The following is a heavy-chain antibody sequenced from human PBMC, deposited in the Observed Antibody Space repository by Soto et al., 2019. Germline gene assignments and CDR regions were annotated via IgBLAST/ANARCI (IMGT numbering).Heavy chain of an antibody. CDR3: ARWGNYDSSGYPIKMPDY. V-gene: IGHV4-30-4*01. CDR2: IYYSGST. D-gene: IGHD3-22*01. CDR1: GGSISSGDYY. Sequence: QVQLQESGPGLVKPSQTLSLTCTVSGGSISSGDYYWSWIRQPPGKGLEWIGYIYYSGSTYYNPSLKSRVTISVDTSKNQFSLKLSSVTAADTAVYYCARWGNYDSSGYPIKMPDYWGQGTLVTVSS. J-gene: IGHJ4*02.